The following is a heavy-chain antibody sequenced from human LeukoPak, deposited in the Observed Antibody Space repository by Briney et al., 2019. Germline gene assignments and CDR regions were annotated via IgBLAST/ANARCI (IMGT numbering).Heavy chain of an antibody. CDR2: TDPTSSYI. J-gene: IGHJ4*02. V-gene: IGHV3-21*01. Sequence: GGSLRLSCAASGFTFISYSINWVRQAPGKGLEWVSSTDPTSSYIYYADSLKGRFTISRDNAKNSLYLQMNSLRAEDTAVYYCARLSGRSANYYFDYWGQGALVTVSS. CDR1: GFTFISYS. CDR3: ARLSGRSANYYFDY. D-gene: IGHD1-26*01.